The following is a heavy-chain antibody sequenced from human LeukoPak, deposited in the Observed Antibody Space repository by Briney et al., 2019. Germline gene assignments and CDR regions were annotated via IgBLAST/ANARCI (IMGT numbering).Heavy chain of an antibody. J-gene: IGHJ4*02. CDR3: ARHDLYYDFWSGYPTHSFDY. CDR1: GYSFTSYW. V-gene: IGHV5-51*01. CDR2: IYPGDSDT. D-gene: IGHD3-3*01. Sequence: GESLKISCKDSGYSFTSYWIGWVRQMPGKGLEWMGIIYPGDSDTRYSPSFQGQVTISADKSISTAYLQWSSLKASDTAMYYCARHDLYYDFWSGYPTHSFDYWGQGTLVTVSS.